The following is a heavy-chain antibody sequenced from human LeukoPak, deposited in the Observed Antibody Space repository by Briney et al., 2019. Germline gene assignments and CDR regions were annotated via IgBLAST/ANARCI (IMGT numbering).Heavy chain of an antibody. CDR3: AREVFGPDYYYYMDV. J-gene: IGHJ6*03. CDR2: IYYSGST. Sequence: SETLSLTCTVSGGSISSSSYYWGWIRQPPGKGLEWIGSIYYSGSTYYNPSLKSRVTISVDTSKNQFSLKLSSVTAADTAVYYCAREVFGPDYYYYMDVWGKGTTVTVSS. V-gene: IGHV4-39*07. D-gene: IGHD3-10*01. CDR1: GGSISSSSYY.